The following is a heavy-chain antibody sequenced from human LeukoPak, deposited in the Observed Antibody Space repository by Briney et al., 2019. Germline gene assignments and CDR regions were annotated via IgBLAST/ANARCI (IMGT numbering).Heavy chain of an antibody. Sequence: SVKVSCKASGGTFSSYAISWVRQAPGQGLEWMGGIIPTFGTANYAQKFQGRVTITADESTSTAYMELSSLRSEDTAVYYCARDVGATPGYFDYWGQGTLVTVSS. J-gene: IGHJ4*02. CDR1: GGTFSSYA. CDR2: IIPTFGTA. D-gene: IGHD1-26*01. CDR3: ARDVGATPGYFDY. V-gene: IGHV1-69*13.